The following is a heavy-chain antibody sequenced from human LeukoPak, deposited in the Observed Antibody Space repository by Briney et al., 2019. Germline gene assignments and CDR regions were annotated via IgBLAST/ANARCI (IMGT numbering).Heavy chain of an antibody. J-gene: IGHJ4*02. CDR3: AKSVRFLEQAPDY. D-gene: IGHD3-3*01. Sequence: ETLSLTCTVSGGSISSSSYYWGWIRQAPGKGLEWVSAISGSGGSTYYADSVKGRFTISRDNSKNTLYLQMNSLRAEDTAVYYCAKSVRFLEQAPDYWGQGTLVTVSS. V-gene: IGHV3-23*01. CDR1: GGSISSSSYY. CDR2: ISGSGGST.